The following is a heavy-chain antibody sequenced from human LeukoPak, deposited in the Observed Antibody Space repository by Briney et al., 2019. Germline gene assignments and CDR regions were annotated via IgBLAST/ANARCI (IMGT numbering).Heavy chain of an antibody. CDR3: AKAPPYPLLWFGDQGGNWFDP. CDR1: GFTFSSYG. Sequence: AGSLRLSCAASGFTFSSYGMHWVRQAPGKGLEWVAVISYDGSNKYYADSVKGRFTISRDNSKNTLYLQMNSLRAEGTAVYYCAKAPPYPLLWFGDQGGNWFDPWGQGTLVTVSS. CDR2: ISYDGSNK. J-gene: IGHJ5*02. V-gene: IGHV3-30*18. D-gene: IGHD3-10*01.